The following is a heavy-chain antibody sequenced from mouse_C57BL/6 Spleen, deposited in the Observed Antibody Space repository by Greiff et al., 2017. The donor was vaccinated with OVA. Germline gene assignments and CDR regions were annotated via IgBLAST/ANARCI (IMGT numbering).Heavy chain of an antibody. CDR2: IYPGGGYT. V-gene: IGHV1-63*01. CDR1: GYTFTNYW. Sequence: QVQLQQSVAELVRPGTSVKMSCKASGYTFTNYWIGWAKQRPGHGLEWIGDIYPGGGYTNYNEKFKGKATLTADKSSSTAYMQFSSLTSEDSAIYYCARGYYGSRYYFDYWGQGTTLTVSS. J-gene: IGHJ2*01. CDR3: ARGYYGSRYYFDY. D-gene: IGHD1-1*01.